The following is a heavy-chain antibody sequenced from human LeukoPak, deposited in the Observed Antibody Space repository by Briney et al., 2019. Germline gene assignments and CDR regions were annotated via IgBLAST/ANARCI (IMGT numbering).Heavy chain of an antibody. V-gene: IGHV3-9*02. Sequence: PGGPLRLSCAASGFTSGDYAMHWVRQAPGKGLEWVSGISWNSGSTGYADSVKGRFTISRDNAKNSLYLQMNSLRAEDTALYYCAKDIAVADTRAFDIWGQGTMVTVTS. CDR1: GFTSGDYA. CDR3: AKDIAVADTRAFDI. D-gene: IGHD6-19*01. J-gene: IGHJ3*02. CDR2: ISWNSGST.